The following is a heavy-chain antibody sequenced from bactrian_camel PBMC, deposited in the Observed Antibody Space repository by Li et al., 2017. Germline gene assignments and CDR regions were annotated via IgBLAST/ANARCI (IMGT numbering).Heavy chain of an antibody. D-gene: IGHD7*01. CDR1: GFTFSRYW. CDR2: ITSGGGNT. J-gene: IGHJ4*01. CDR3: TADTGGEEVARPCRYREGRYNY. Sequence: QLVESGGGSVQPGASLTLSCAASGFTFSRYWMYWARQVPGKGLEWVSIITSGGGNTYYADSEKGRLTIARDNAKNPVYLQMNALTPEDTAVYYCTADTGGEEVARPCRYREGRYNYWGQGTQVTVS. V-gene: IGHV3S25*01.